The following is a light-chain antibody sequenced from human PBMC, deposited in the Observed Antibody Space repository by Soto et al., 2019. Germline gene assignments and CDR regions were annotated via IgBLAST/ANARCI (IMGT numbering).Light chain of an antibody. CDR1: QSVNSNY. Sequence: EIVLTQFPGTLSLSPGESATLSCRASQSVNSNYVAWYQQKPGQAPRLLIYGASSRATGIPARFSGSGSGTDFTLTISSLEPEDFTVYYCQQYASSPLTFGGGTKVDIK. CDR2: GAS. CDR3: QQYASSPLT. J-gene: IGKJ4*01. V-gene: IGKV3-20*01.